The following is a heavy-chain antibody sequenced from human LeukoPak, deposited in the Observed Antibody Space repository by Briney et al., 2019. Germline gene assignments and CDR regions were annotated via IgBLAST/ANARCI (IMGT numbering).Heavy chain of an antibody. V-gene: IGHV4-38-2*01. CDR3: ARSRVPYCSSTSCYAVNFQH. Sequence: PSETLSLTCAVSGYSISSGYYWGWIRQPPGKGLEWIGSIYHSGSTYYNPSLKSRVTISVDTSKNQFSLKLSSVTAADTAVYYCARSRVPYCSSTSCYAVNFQHWGQGTLVTVSS. CDR2: IYHSGST. J-gene: IGHJ1*01. CDR1: GYSISSGYY. D-gene: IGHD2-2*01.